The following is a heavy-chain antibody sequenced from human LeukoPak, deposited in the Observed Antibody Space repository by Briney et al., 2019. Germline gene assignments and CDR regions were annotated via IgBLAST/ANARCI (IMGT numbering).Heavy chain of an antibody. J-gene: IGHJ4*02. CDR3: ARSTSYCGGDCYPLDY. V-gene: IGHV1-69*05. Sequence: SVKVSCKASGGTFSSYAISWVRQAPGQGLEWMGGILPIFGTSNYAQKFQGRVTITTDESTSTAYMELSSLRSGDTAVYYCARSTSYCGGDCYPLDYWGQGTLVTVSS. CDR1: GGTFSSYA. D-gene: IGHD2-21*01. CDR2: ILPIFGTS.